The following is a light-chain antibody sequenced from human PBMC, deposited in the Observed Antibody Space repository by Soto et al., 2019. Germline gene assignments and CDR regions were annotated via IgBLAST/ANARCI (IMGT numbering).Light chain of an antibody. CDR1: SSDVGGYNY. Sequence: QSALTQPASGSGSPGQSITISCTGTSSDVGGYNYVSWYQQHPGKAPKLMIYEVSNRLPGVSNGVSGTKSCNTASVTISGVPAEDEADYYGRSYTSSRTLVVFGGGTKLAVL. J-gene: IGLJ2*01. CDR2: EVS. CDR3: RSYTSSRTLVV. V-gene: IGLV2-14*01.